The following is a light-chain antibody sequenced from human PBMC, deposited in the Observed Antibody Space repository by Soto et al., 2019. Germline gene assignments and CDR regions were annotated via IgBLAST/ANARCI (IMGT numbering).Light chain of an antibody. CDR1: QSVSSY. CDR3: QQRSNWQGAT. V-gene: IGKV3-11*01. Sequence: EIVVTQSPATLSLSPGERATLSCRASQSVSSYLAWYQQKPGQAPRLLIYDASNRATGIPARFSGSGSGTDFTLTISRLELEDFAVYYCQQRSNWQGATFGGGTKGEIK. J-gene: IGKJ4*01. CDR2: DAS.